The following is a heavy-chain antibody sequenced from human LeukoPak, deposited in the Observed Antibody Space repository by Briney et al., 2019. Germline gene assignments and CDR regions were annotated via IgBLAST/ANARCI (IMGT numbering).Heavy chain of an antibody. J-gene: IGHJ4*02. Sequence: PSETLSLTCTVYGGSFSGYYWSWIRQPPGKGLEWIGEINHSGSTNYNASLKSRVTISVDTSKNQFSLKLSSVTAADTAVYYCARQGYYDILTGYLYYFDYWGQGTLVTVSS. D-gene: IGHD3-9*01. CDR1: GGSFSGYY. CDR3: ARQGYYDILTGYLYYFDY. CDR2: INHSGST. V-gene: IGHV4-34*01.